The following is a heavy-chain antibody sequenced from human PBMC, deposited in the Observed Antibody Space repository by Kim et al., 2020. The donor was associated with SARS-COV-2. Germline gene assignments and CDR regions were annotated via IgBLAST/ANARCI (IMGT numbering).Heavy chain of an antibody. Sequence: SETLSLTCTVSGGSISSYYWSWIRQPPGKGLEWIGYIYYSGSTNYNPSRKSRVTIAVDTSKNQFSLKLSSVTAADTAVYYCARAQAAAGYYYYYYAMDVWGQGTTVTVSS. J-gene: IGHJ6*02. D-gene: IGHD6-13*01. V-gene: IGHV4-59*01. CDR2: IYYSGST. CDR3: ARAQAAAGYYYYYYAMDV. CDR1: GGSISSYY.